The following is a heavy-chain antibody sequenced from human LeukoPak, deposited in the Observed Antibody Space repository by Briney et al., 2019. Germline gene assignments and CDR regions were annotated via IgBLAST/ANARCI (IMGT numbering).Heavy chain of an antibody. CDR2: IYTSGST. CDR1: GGSISSGSYY. V-gene: IGHV4-61*02. J-gene: IGHJ4*02. Sequence: SETLSLTCTVSGGSISSGSYYWSWIRQPAGKGLEWIGRIYTSGSTNYNPSLKSRVTISVDTSKNQFSLKLSSVTAADTAVYYCARYCSSTSCYPGDDYWAREPWSPSPQ. CDR3: ARYCSSTSCYPGDDY. D-gene: IGHD2-2*01.